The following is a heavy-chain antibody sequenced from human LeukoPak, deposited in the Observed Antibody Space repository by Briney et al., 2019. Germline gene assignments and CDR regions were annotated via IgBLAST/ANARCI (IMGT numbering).Heavy chain of an antibody. CDR2: VYHSGST. D-gene: IGHD3-3*01. Sequence: PSETLSLTCTIFGSSISDNYYWGWIRRPPGKGLEWIWSVYHSGSTYYNPSLKSRVTLSVDTSNNHFSLKLRSVTAADTAVYYCARHNYSHFWSTLNWFDPWGQGTLVTVSS. J-gene: IGHJ5*02. CDR1: GSSISDNYY. CDR3: ARHNYSHFWSTLNWFDP. V-gene: IGHV4-38-2*02.